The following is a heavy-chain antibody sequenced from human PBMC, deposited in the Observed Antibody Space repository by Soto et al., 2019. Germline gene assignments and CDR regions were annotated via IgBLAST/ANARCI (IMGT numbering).Heavy chain of an antibody. Sequence: SETLSLTCTVSGGSISSSYWSWIRQPAGKGLEWIGRIYASGSTNYNPSLKSRVTMSVDTSKNQFSLKVNSVTAADTAVYYCARDLVGYSSDWFNWFDPRGQGTLVTVSS. CDR3: ARDLVGYSSDWFNWFDP. CDR2: IYASGST. D-gene: IGHD6-19*01. J-gene: IGHJ5*02. CDR1: GGSISSSY. V-gene: IGHV4-4*07.